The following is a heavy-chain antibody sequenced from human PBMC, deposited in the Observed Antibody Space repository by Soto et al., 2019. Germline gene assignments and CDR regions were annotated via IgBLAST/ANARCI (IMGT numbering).Heavy chain of an antibody. V-gene: IGHV2-5*02. J-gene: IGHJ5*01. Sequence: KESGPTLVKPPETLTLICTFSGFSLSRSGVSVAWIRQSPGGAREWLALIDGENDRRYNPSLQNRLIIGMDNSKNEVVLTIFNTDAIDTGTYYCAHRGSEVRYGRGWFDCWGKGTRVIVS. CDR1: GFSLSRSGVS. CDR3: AHRGSEVRYGRGWFDC. CDR2: IDGENDR. D-gene: IGHD4-17*01.